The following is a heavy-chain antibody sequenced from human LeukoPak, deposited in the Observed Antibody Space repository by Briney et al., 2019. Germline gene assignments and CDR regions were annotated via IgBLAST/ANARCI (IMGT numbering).Heavy chain of an antibody. V-gene: IGHV3-23*01. CDR3: AKPRAMTTGVGRYFDL. Sequence: GGSLRLSCAASGFTFSSYAMSWIRQAPGKGLDWASAVSGGGEDTYYPDSVKGRFTISRDNSKNTLYLQMNSLRVEDTAIYYCAKPRAMTTGVGRYFDLWGRGTLVTVSS. CDR2: VSGGGEDT. J-gene: IGHJ2*01. CDR1: GFTFSSYA. D-gene: IGHD1-1*01.